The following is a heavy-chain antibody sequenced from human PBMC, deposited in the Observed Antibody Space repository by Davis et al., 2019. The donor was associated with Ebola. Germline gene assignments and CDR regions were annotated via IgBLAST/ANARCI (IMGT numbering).Heavy chain of an antibody. CDR3: ARRRRVYYGMDV. CDR1: GGSIRSSSYY. J-gene: IGHJ6*02. CDR2: IYYSGST. V-gene: IGHV4-39*01. Sequence: GSLRLSCTVSGGSIRSSSYYWGWIRQPPGKGREWIGSIYYSGSTYYNPSLKSRVTISVDTSKNQFSLKLSSVTAADTAVYYCARRRRVYYGMDVWGQGTTVTVSS.